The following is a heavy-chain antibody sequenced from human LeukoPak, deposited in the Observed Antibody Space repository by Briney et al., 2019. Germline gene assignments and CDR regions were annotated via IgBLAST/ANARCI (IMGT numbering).Heavy chain of an antibody. V-gene: IGHV1-69*13. CDR1: GGTFSSYA. CDR2: IIPIFGTA. D-gene: IGHD1-1*01. CDR3: AREYLETSPSAFDI. J-gene: IGHJ3*02. Sequence: SVKVSCKASGGTFSSYAISWVRQAPGQGLEWMGGIIPIFGTANYAQKFQGRVTITADESTSTAYTELSSLRSEDTAVYYCAREYLETSPSAFDIWGQGTMVTVSS.